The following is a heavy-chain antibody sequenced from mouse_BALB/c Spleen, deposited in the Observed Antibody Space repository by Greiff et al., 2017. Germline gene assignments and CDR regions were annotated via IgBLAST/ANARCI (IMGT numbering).Heavy chain of an antibody. V-gene: IGHV1-69*02. CDR2: IYPSDSYT. J-gene: IGHJ2*01. CDR1: GYTFTSYW. Sequence: VQLQQPGAELVRPGASVKLSCKASGYTFTSYWINWVKQRPGQGLEWIGNIYPSDSYTNYNQKFKDKATLTVDKSSSTAYMQLSSPTSEDSEVYYCTRSGITSDYWGQGTTLTVSS. D-gene: IGHD2-4*01. CDR3: TRSGITSDY.